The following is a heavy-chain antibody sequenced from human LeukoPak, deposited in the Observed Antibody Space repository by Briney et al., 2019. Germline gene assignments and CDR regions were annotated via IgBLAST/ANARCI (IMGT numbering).Heavy chain of an antibody. CDR2: INHSGST. CDR1: GGSFSGYY. D-gene: IGHD3-9*01. CDR3: ARGPLRYFDWLMPGGAFDI. J-gene: IGHJ3*02. V-gene: IGHV4-34*01. Sequence: SETLSLTCAVYGGSFSGYYWSWIRQPPGKGLEWIGEINHSGSTNYNPSLKSRVTISVDTSKNQFSLKLSSVTAADTAVYYCARGPLRYFDWLMPGGAFDIWGQGTMVTVSS.